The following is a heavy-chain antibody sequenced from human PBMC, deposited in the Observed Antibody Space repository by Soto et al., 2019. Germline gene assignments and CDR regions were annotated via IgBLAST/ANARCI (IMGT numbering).Heavy chain of an antibody. CDR3: ARHGSGSYYNNWFDP. CDR1: GGSISSYY. J-gene: IGHJ5*02. Sequence: SETLSLTCAVSGGSISSYYWSWIRQPPGKGLEWIGYIYYSGSTNYNPSLKSRVTISVDTSKNQFSLKLSSVTVADTAVYYCARHGSGSYYNNWFDPWGQGTLVTVSS. D-gene: IGHD3-10*01. V-gene: IGHV4-59*08. CDR2: IYYSGST.